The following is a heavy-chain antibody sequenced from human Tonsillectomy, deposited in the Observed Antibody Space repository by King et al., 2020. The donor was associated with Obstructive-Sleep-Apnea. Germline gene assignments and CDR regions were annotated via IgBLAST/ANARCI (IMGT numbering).Heavy chain of an antibody. CDR3: ANSGELGQSRSWRGGDYFYYGMDV. CDR2: ISSSSSTM. D-gene: IGHD6-13*01. CDR1: GFIFSSYS. Sequence: VQLVESGGGLVQPGGSLRLSCAASGFIFSSYSMNWVRQAPGKGLEWVSYISSSSSTMYSADSGKGRFTISRDNAKNSLYLQMNSLRAEDTAVYYCANSGELGQSRSWRGGDYFYYGMDVWGQGTTVTVSS. J-gene: IGHJ6*02. V-gene: IGHV3-48*04.